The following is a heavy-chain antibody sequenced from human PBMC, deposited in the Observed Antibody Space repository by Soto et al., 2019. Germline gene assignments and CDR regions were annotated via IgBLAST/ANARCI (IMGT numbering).Heavy chain of an antibody. Sequence: SETLSLTCTVSGGSISSGDYYWSWIRQPPGKGLEWIGYIYYSGSTYNTPSLKSRLTISVDTSKNQFSLKLSSVTAADTAVYYCARRGSSWYGVDYWGQGTLVTVSS. CDR1: GGSISSGDYY. CDR3: ARRGSSWYGVDY. V-gene: IGHV4-30-4*01. J-gene: IGHJ4*02. D-gene: IGHD6-13*01. CDR2: IYYSGST.